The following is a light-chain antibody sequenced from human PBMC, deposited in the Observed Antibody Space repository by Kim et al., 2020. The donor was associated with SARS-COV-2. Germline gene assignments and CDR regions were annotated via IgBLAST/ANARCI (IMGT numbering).Light chain of an antibody. Sequence: QSVLAQPPSVSGAPGQRVTISCTGSSSNIGSNYDVHWYRHLPGTAPKLLIYGNSNRPSGVPDRFSGSKSGTSASLAITGLQPEDEADYYCQSYDSRLSGHFVFGTGTKVTVL. CDR1: SSNIGSNYD. CDR3: QSYDSRLSGHFV. CDR2: GNS. J-gene: IGLJ1*01. V-gene: IGLV1-40*01.